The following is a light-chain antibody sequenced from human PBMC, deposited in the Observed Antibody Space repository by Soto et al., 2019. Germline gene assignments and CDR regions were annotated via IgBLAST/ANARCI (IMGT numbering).Light chain of an antibody. Sequence: DIQMTQSPSTLSASVGDRVTITCRASQSINNWLAWYQQKPGKAPKFLIYDASNLVSGVPSRFSGSGSGTEFTLTISSLQPDDSATYHCQQLQRTPFTFGPGTTVDV. CDR1: QSINNW. CDR3: QQLQRTPFT. V-gene: IGKV1-5*01. J-gene: IGKJ3*01. CDR2: DAS.